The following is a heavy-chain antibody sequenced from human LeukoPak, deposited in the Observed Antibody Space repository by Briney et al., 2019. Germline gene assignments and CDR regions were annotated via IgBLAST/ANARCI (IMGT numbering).Heavy chain of an antibody. CDR3: ARVGSEWLVNDY. V-gene: IGHV3-48*02. CDR1: GFTFGSYG. J-gene: IGHJ4*02. Sequence: PGGSLRLSCAASGFTFGSYGMSWVRQAPGQGLGWVSYVSYSSSTRYYAASVKGRFTISRDNAKNSLYLQINSPRDEDMAVYYCARVGSEWLVNDYWGQGALVTVSS. CDR2: VSYSSSTR. D-gene: IGHD6-19*01.